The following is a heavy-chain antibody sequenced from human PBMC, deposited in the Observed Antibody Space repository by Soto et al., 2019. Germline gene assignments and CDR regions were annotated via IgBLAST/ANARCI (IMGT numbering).Heavy chain of an antibody. J-gene: IGHJ6*03. Sequence: ASVKVSCXASGYTFTSYGISWVRQAPGQGLEWMGWISAYNGNTNYAQKLQGRVTMTTDTSTSTAYMGLRSLRSDDTAVYYCARDWGGPYYDFWSGYYWGGYYYYYMDVWGKGTTVTVSS. D-gene: IGHD3-3*01. CDR3: ARDWGGPYYDFWSGYYWGGYYYYYMDV. CDR2: ISAYNGNT. CDR1: GYTFTSYG. V-gene: IGHV1-18*01.